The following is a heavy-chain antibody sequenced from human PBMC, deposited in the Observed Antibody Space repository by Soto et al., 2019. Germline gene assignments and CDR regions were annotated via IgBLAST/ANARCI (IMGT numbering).Heavy chain of an antibody. CDR3: ARDGPNDYGDYVLSWFDP. D-gene: IGHD4-17*01. CDR2: IWYDGSNK. CDR1: GFTFSSYG. V-gene: IGHV3-33*01. Sequence: GGSLRLSCAASGFTFSSYGMHWVRQAPGKGLEWVAVIWYDGSNKYYADSVKGRFTISRDNSKNTLYLQMNSLRAEDTAVYYCARDGPNDYGDYVLSWFDPWGQGTLVTVSS. J-gene: IGHJ5*02.